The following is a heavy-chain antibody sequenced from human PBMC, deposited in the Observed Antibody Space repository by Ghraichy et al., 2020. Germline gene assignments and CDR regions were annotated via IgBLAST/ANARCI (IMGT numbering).Heavy chain of an antibody. J-gene: IGHJ4*02. CDR1: GFTFSNAW. Sequence: GGSLRLSCAASGFTFSNAWMSWVRQAPGKGLEWVGRIKSDIDGGTTDYAAPVKGKFTISRDDSRNTLYLQMNSLKTEDTAVYYCAASYYSDSSGIYFGFDSWGQGTLVTVSS. D-gene: IGHD3-22*01. CDR3: AASYYSDSSGIYFGFDS. CDR2: IKSDIDGGTT. V-gene: IGHV3-15*01.